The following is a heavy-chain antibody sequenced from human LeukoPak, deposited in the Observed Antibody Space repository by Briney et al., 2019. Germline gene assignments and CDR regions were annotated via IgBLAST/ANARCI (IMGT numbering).Heavy chain of an antibody. Sequence: SQTLSLTCTVSGGSISSGGYYWSWIRQHPGKGLEWIGYIYYSGSTYYNPSLKSRVTISVDTSKNQFSLKLSSVTAADTAVYYCARARNTGYYGSGSYPAYYYYYMDVWGKGTTVTVSS. J-gene: IGHJ6*03. CDR2: IYYSGST. CDR3: ARARNTGYYGSGSYPAYYYYYMDV. V-gene: IGHV4-31*03. CDR1: GGSISSGGYY. D-gene: IGHD3-10*01.